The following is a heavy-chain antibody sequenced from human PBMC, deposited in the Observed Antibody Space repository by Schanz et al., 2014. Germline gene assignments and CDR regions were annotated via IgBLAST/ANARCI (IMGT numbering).Heavy chain of an antibody. CDR3: AKDRQTTVNRVGYYYGMDV. CDR2: ITWNSGGV. Sequence: EVQLVESGGGLVQPGRSLRLSCAASGFTFDNYAMHWVRQAPGKGLEWVSGITWNSGGVAYADSVKARFTISRDDDKNSLYLQMNSLIADDTASDYCAKDRQTTVNRVGYYYGMDVWGQGTTVTVSS. J-gene: IGHJ6*02. V-gene: IGHV3-9*01. CDR1: GFTFDNYA. D-gene: IGHD4-4*01.